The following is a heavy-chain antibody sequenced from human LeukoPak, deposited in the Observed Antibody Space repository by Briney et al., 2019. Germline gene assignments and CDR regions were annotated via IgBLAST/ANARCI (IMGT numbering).Heavy chain of an antibody. J-gene: IGHJ4*02. CDR2: IHHSGRS. CDR1: GGSINSDD. CDR3: ARATQWLVKGFDY. Sequence: SETLSLTCAVSGGSINSDDWSWIRRPPGKGLEWIGHIHHSGRSNYNPSLVSRVTLSVDMSRNQFSLRLSSVTAADTAVYYCARATQWLVKGFDYWGQGTLVTVSS. V-gene: IGHV4-59*08. D-gene: IGHD6-19*01.